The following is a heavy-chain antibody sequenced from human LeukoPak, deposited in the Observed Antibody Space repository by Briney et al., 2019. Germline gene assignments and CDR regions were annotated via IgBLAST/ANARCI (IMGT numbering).Heavy chain of an antibody. CDR2: IYHSGST. V-gene: IGHV4-38-2*02. Sequence: PSETLSLTCTVSGYSISSGYYWGWIRQPPGKGLEWIGSIYHSGSTYYNPSLKSRVTISVDTSKNQFSLKLSSVTAADTAVYYCARVGMAPTTNYYYYYYMDVWGKGTTVTVSS. D-gene: IGHD5-24*01. J-gene: IGHJ6*03. CDR1: GYSISSGYY. CDR3: ARVGMAPTTNYYYYYYMDV.